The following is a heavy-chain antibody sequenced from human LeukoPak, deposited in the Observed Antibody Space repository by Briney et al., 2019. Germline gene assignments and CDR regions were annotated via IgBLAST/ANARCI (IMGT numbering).Heavy chain of an antibody. CDR1: GFTFSNYV. J-gene: IGHJ4*02. V-gene: IGHV3-23*01. CDR2: ISGSGGST. Sequence: GGSLRLSCTASGFTFSNYVVNWVRQAPGKGLEWVSAISGSGGSTYYADSVKGRFTISRDNSKNTLYLQMNSLRAEDTAVYYCAKDPRTPTPDPDHFGDYWGQGTLVTVSS. D-gene: IGHD3-16*01. CDR3: AKDPRTPTPDPDHFGDY.